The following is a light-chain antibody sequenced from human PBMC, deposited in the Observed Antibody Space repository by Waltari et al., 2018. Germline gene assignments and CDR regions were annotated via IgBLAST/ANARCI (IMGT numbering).Light chain of an antibody. V-gene: IGKV3-20*01. Sequence: EIVLTQSPGTLSLSLGERATLSCRASQSVSRALTWYQQKPGQAPRRLIYGASTRATGIPDRVSGSGSGTDFNLTISRLEPDDFAVYYCQHYLRLPVTCGQGTTVEI. CDR2: GAS. CDR3: QHYLRLPVT. CDR1: QSVSRA. J-gene: IGKJ1*01.